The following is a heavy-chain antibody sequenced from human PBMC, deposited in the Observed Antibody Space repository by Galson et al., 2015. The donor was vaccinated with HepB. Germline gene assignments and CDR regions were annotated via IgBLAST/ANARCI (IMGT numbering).Heavy chain of an antibody. V-gene: IGHV3-30-3*01. CDR2: ISYDGSNK. D-gene: IGHD6-6*01. CDR1: GFTFSSYA. CDR3: ARGHRSIAARGRFDY. J-gene: IGHJ4*02. Sequence: SLRLSCAASGFTFSSYAMHWVRQAPGKGLEWVAVISYDGSNKYYADSVKGRFTISRDNSKNTLYLQMNSLRAEDTAVYYCARGHRSIAARGRFDYWGQGTLVTVSS.